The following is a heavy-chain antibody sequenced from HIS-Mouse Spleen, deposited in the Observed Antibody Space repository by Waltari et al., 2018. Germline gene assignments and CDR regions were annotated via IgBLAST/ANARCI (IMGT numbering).Heavy chain of an antibody. CDR1: GGSISSSSYY. V-gene: IGHV4-39*07. D-gene: IGHD6-13*01. CDR2: IYYSGRT. J-gene: IGHJ2*01. Sequence: QLQLQESGPGLVKPSETLSLTCTVSGGSISSSSYYWGWIRQPPGKGLGWIGSIYYSGRTYSNPSLKSRGTISVDTSKNQCSLKLSSVTAADTAVYYCAREIPYSSSWYDWYFDLWGRGTLVTVSS. CDR3: AREIPYSSSWYDWYFDL.